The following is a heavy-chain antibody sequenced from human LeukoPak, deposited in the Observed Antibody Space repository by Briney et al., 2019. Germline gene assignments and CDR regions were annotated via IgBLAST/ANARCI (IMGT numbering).Heavy chain of an antibody. Sequence: SETLSLTCAVYGGSFSGYYWSWIRQPPGKGLEWIGEINHSGSTNYNPSLKSRVTISVDTSKNQFSLKLSSVTAADTAVYYCARGPVLLWFGELRYSEIFDYWGQGTLVTVSS. D-gene: IGHD3-10*01. CDR1: GGSFSGYY. V-gene: IGHV4-34*01. CDR2: INHSGST. CDR3: ARGPVLLWFGELRYSEIFDY. J-gene: IGHJ4*02.